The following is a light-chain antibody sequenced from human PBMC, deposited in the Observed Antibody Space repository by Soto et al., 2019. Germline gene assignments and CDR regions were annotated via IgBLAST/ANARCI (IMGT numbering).Light chain of an antibody. CDR2: DAS. Sequence: AIQLTQSPSSLSASVGDRVTITCRASQGISSALAWYQQKPGKAPKLLIYDASSLESGVPSRFSGSGSGTDFTLTISSLQPEDFATYYCQQFNLRVTFGQGTRLEIK. CDR1: QGISSA. V-gene: IGKV1-13*02. CDR3: QQFNLRVT. J-gene: IGKJ5*01.